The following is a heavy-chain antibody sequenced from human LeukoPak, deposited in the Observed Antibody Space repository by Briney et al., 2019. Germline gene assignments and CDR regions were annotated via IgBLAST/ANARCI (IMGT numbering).Heavy chain of an antibody. CDR1: GGSFSGYY. Sequence: SETLSLTCAVYGGSFSGYYWSWIRQPPEKGLEWIGEINHSGSTNYNPSLKSRVTISVDTSKNQFSLKLSSVTAADTAVYYCARVVSWGYSSSWSTYYYGMDVWGQGTTVTVSS. J-gene: IGHJ6*02. CDR2: INHSGST. V-gene: IGHV4-34*01. CDR3: ARVVSWGYSSSWSTYYYGMDV. D-gene: IGHD6-13*01.